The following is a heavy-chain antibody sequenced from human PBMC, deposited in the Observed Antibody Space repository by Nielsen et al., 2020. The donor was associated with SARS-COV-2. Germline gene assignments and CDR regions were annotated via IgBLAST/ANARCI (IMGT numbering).Heavy chain of an antibody. D-gene: IGHD1-14*01. CDR3: ARGRFEPGYNWFDP. CDR1: GFTFSSYS. Sequence: GESLKISCAASGFTFSSYSMNWVRQAPGKGLEWVSSISSSSSYIYYADSVKGRFTISRDNAKNSLYLQMNSLRAEDTAVHYCARGRFEPGYNWFDPWGQGTLVTVSS. V-gene: IGHV3-21*01. CDR2: ISSSSSYI. J-gene: IGHJ5*02.